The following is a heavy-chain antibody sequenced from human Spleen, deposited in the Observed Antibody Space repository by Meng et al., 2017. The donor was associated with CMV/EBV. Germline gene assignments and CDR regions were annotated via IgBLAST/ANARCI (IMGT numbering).Heavy chain of an antibody. D-gene: IGHD3-3*01. V-gene: IGHV1-2*02. Sequence: ASVKVSCKASGYTFTGYYMHWVRQVPGQGFEWMGWINPNSGTTNYAQKFQGRVTMTRDTSISTAYMELSRLRSDDTAVYYCARDLRPGTTIFGVRSVHYGMDVWGQGTTVTVSS. CDR2: INPNSGTT. CDR1: GYTFTGYY. CDR3: ARDLRPGTTIFGVRSVHYGMDV. J-gene: IGHJ6*02.